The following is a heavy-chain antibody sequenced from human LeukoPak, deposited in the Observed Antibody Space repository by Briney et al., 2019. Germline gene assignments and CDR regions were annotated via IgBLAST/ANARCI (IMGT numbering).Heavy chain of an antibody. CDR2: IIPIFGTA. CDR3: ARGGLVPYFDI. D-gene: IGHD6-19*01. CDR1: GGTFSSYA. V-gene: IGHV1-69*05. J-gene: IGHJ3*02. Sequence: GASVKVSCKASGGTFSSYAISWVRQAPGQGLEWMGGIIPIFGTANYAQKLQGRVTMTTDTSTSTAYMELRSLRSEDTAVYYCARGGLVPYFDIWGQGTMVTVSS.